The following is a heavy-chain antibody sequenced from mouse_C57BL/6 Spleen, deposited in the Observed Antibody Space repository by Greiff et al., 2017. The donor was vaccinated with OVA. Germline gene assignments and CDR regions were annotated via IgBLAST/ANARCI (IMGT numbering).Heavy chain of an antibody. J-gene: IGHJ1*03. CDR2: IYPGDGDT. CDR1: GYAFSSSW. D-gene: IGHD1-1*01. V-gene: IGHV1-82*01. Sequence: VQLQQSGPELVKPGASVKISCKASGYAFSSSWMNWVKQRPGKGLEWIGRIYPGDGDTNYNQKFKGKATLTVDTSSSTAYMQLSSLTSEDSAVYYCARRLGSSLDWYFDVWGTGTTVTVS. CDR3: ARRLGSSLDWYFDV.